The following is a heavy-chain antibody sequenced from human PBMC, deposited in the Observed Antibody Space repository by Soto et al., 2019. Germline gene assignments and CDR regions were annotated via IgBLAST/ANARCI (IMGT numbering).Heavy chain of an antibody. CDR2: IYYSGST. Sequence: SETLSLTCTVSVGSISSYYWSWIRQPPGKGLEWIGYIYYSGSTNYNPSLKSRVTISVDTSKNQFSLKLSSVTAADTAVYYCASSYDSSFDFWGQGTLVTVSS. CDR3: ASSYDSSFDF. D-gene: IGHD3-16*01. CDR1: VGSISSYY. J-gene: IGHJ4*02. V-gene: IGHV4-59*01.